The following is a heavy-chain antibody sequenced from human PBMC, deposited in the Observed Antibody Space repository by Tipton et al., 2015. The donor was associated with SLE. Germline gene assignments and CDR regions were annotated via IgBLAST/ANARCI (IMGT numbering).Heavy chain of an antibody. CDR3: ARIAVAGRDY. CDR1: GFTFSSYS. V-gene: IGHV3-48*01. Sequence: GSLRLSCAASGFTFSSYSMNWVRQAPGKGLEWVSYISSSSSTIYYADSVEGRFTISRDNAKNSLYLQMNSLRAEDTAVYYCARIAVAGRDYWGQGTLVTVSS. D-gene: IGHD6-19*01. CDR2: ISSSSSTI. J-gene: IGHJ4*02.